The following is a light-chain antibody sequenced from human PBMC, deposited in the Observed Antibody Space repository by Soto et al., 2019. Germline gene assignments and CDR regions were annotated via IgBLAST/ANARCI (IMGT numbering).Light chain of an antibody. CDR1: SSDVGGYNY. Sequence: QSALTQPASVSGSPGQSITISCTGTSSDVGGYNYVSWYQQHPGKAPKLMIYEVSNRPSGVSNGFSGSKSGNTASLTISGLRAEDEADYYCSSYTSSSTLFGTGTKLTVL. CDR3: SSYTSSSTL. J-gene: IGLJ1*01. V-gene: IGLV2-14*01. CDR2: EVS.